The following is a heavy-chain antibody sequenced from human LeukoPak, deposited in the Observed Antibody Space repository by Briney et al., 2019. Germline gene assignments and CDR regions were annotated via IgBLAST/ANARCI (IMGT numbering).Heavy chain of an antibody. CDR1: GGSFSGYY. Sequence: SETLSLTCAVYGGSFSGYYWSWIRQPPGKGLEWIGEINHSGSTNYNPSLKSRVTISVDTSKNPFSLKLSSVTAADTAVYYCARGRPNFYCSSTSCYRPRWFDPWGQGTLVTVSS. CDR2: INHSGST. CDR3: ARGRPNFYCSSTSCYRPRWFDP. J-gene: IGHJ5*02. D-gene: IGHD2-2*01. V-gene: IGHV4-34*01.